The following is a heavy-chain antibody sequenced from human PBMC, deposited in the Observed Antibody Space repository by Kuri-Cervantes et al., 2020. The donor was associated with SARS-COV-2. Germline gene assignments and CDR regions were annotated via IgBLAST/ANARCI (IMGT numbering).Heavy chain of an antibody. CDR3: AKDGLGYNWNAGGWFDP. CDR1: GFTFSSYG. D-gene: IGHD1-20*01. Sequence: GGSLRLSCAASGFTFSSYGMHWVRQAPGKGLEWVAVISYDGSNKYYADSVKGRFTISRDNPKNTLYLQMNSLRAEDTAVYYCAKDGLGYNWNAGGWFDPWGQGTLVTVSS. CDR2: ISYDGSNK. V-gene: IGHV3-30*18. J-gene: IGHJ5*02.